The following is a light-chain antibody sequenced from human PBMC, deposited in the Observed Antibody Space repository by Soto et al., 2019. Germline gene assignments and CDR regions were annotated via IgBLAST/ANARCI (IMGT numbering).Light chain of an antibody. CDR1: QGISNY. CDR3: QKYDSAPTWT. V-gene: IGKV1-27*01. CDR2: GAS. Sequence: DIQMTQSPSSLSASVGDRVTITCRASQGISNYLAWYQQKPGKVPKLLIYGASSLQSGVPSRFSGSGSGTDFTLTISSLLPEDAATYYCQKYDSAPTWTFGQGTKVEI. J-gene: IGKJ1*01.